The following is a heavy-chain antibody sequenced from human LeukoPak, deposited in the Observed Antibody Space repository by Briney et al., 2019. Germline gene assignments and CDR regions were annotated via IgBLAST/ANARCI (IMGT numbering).Heavy chain of an antibody. V-gene: IGHV4-59*08. D-gene: IGHD1-26*01. CDR3: GGVGATRAGDWFDP. CDR2: IYYSGRT. CDR1: GDSISRYF. J-gene: IGHJ5*02. Sequence: SETLSLTCTVSGDSISRYFWSWIRQSPGKGLEWIGYIYYSGRTNYNPSLKSRVTISVDTSKNQFSLKLSSVTAADTAVYYCGGVGATRAGDWFDPWGQGTLVTVSS.